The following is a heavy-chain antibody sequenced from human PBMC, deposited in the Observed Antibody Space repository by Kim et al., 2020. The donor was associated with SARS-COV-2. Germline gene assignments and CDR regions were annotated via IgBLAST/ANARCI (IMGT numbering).Heavy chain of an antibody. D-gene: IGHD5-12*01. CDR2: IKQDGSEK. V-gene: IGHV3-7*01. J-gene: IGHJ5*02. Sequence: GGSLRLSCAASGFTFSSYWMSWVRQAPGKGLEWVANIKQDGSEKYYVDSVKGRFTISRDNAKNSLYLQMNSLRAEDTAVYYCARDGPNVDIVATILNWFDPWGQGTLVTVSS. CDR1: GFTFSSYW. CDR3: ARDGPNVDIVATILNWFDP.